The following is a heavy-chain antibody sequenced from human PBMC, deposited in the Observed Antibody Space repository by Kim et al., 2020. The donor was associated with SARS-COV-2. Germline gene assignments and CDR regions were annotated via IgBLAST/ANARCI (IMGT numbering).Heavy chain of an antibody. V-gene: IGHV3-43*02. J-gene: IGHJ4*02. CDR2: ISGDGGST. CDR3: AKAKRDIVLMVYATGIED. Sequence: GGSLRLSCAASGFTFDDYAMHWVRQAPGKGLEWVSLISGDGGSTYYADSVKGRFTISRDNSKNSLYLQMNSLRTEDTALYYCAKAKRDIVLMVYATGIEDWGQGTLVTVSS. CDR1: GFTFDDYA. D-gene: IGHD2-8*01.